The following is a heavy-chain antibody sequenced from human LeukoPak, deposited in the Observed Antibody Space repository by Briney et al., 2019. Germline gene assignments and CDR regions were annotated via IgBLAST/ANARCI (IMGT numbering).Heavy chain of an antibody. Sequence: SETLSLTCAVYGGSFSGYYWSWIRQPPGKGLEWIGRIYTSGSTNYNPSLKSRVTMSVDTSKNQFSLKLSSVTAADTAVYYCARGIAAAGGFDYWGQGTLVTVSS. J-gene: IGHJ4*02. D-gene: IGHD6-13*01. CDR2: IYTSGST. CDR1: GGSFSGYY. V-gene: IGHV4-59*10. CDR3: ARGIAAAGGFDY.